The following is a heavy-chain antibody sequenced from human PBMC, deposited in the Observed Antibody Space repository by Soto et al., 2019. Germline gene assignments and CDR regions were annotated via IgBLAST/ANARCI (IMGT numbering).Heavy chain of an antibody. CDR1: GGSISSSNW. V-gene: IGHV4-4*02. D-gene: IGHD3-22*01. CDR3: ARGPRDYDSSGYQDY. J-gene: IGHJ4*02. Sequence: PSETLSLTCAVSGGSISSSNWWSWVRQPPGKGLEWIGEIYHSGSTNYNPSLESRVTISVDKSKSQVSLKLSSVTAADTAVYYCARGPRDYDSSGYQDYWGQGTLVTVSS. CDR2: IYHSGST.